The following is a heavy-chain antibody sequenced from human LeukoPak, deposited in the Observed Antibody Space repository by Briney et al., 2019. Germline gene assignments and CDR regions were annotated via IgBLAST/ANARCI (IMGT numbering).Heavy chain of an antibody. J-gene: IGHJ4*02. CDR1: RGTFSSYA. D-gene: IGHD5-24*01. Sequence: ASVKISCKAFRGTFSSYALSGVRQAPGHGLEWIGGIITISGTANYAQKFTGRVTITTDESTSTAYMELSSVGSEDTAVYCCARGGEGYIRYWGRGTLVTASS. CDR2: IITISGTA. CDR3: ARGGEGYIRY. V-gene: IGHV1-69*05.